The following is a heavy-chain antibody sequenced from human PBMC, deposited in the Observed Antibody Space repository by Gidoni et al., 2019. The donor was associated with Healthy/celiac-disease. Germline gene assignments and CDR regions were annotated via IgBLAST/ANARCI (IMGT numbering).Heavy chain of an antibody. Sequence: QVQLQESGPGLVKPSQTLSLTCTVSGGSISSGGYYWSWLRQHPGKGLEWSGYIYYSGSTHYNPSLKSRVTISVDTSKNQFSLKLSSVTAADTAVYYCARGGAAAGTGNEYWGQGTLVTVSS. CDR3: ARGGAAAGTGNEY. J-gene: IGHJ4*02. D-gene: IGHD6-13*01. CDR2: IYYSGST. V-gene: IGHV4-31*03. CDR1: GGSISSGGYY.